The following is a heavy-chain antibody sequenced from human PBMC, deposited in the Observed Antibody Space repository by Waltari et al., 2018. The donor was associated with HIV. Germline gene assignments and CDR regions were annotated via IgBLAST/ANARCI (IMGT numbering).Heavy chain of an antibody. CDR3: AKVRQPGRGFSGYGLDY. V-gene: IGHV3-30*04. CDR2: MSYDGTEI. Sequence: QVQLVESGGGVVQPGGSLRPSCLAACFPFRTYAGPLLRRSPGKGLEWVAVMSYDGTEIYYADSVKGRFIISRDNSKKTLYLQMNSVKPEDTGVYHCAKVRQPGRGFSGYGLDYWGQGTLATVSS. CDR1: CFPFRTYA. J-gene: IGHJ4*02. D-gene: IGHD5-12*01.